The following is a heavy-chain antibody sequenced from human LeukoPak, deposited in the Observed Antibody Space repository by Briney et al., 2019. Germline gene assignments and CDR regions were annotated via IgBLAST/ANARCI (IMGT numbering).Heavy chain of an antibody. V-gene: IGHV3-23*01. D-gene: IGHD1-26*01. CDR2: ISGSGGNT. CDR3: VKEGFGNYYSAYFDY. J-gene: IGHJ4*02. Sequence: GGSLRLSCAASGFTFSSYAMSWVRQAPGKGLEWVSAISGSGGNTYFADSVKGRFTISRDNSKSTLILQMNGLRSEDTAVYYCVKEGFGNYYSAYFDYWGQGTLVTVSS. CDR1: GFTFSSYA.